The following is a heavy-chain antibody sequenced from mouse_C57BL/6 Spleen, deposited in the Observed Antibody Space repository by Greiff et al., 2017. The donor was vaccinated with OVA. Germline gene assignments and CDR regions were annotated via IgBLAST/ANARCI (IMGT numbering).Heavy chain of an antibody. CDR1: GYTFTSYW. J-gene: IGHJ2*01. CDR2: IHPNSGST. CDR3: ASPREGFDY. Sequence: QVQLQQSGAELVKPGASVKLSCKASGYTFTSYWMHWVKQRPGQGLEWIGMIHPNSGSTNYNEKFKSKATLTVDKSSSTAYMQLSSLTSEDSAVYYCASPREGFDYWGQGTTLTVSS. V-gene: IGHV1-64*01.